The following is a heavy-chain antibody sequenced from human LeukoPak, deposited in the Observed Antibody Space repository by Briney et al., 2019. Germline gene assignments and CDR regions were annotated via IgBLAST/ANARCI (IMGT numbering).Heavy chain of an antibody. CDR1: GGSISSGGYY. Sequence: SETLSLTCTVSGGSISSGGYYWSWIRQHPGQGLEWIGYIYYSGSTYYNPSLKSRVTISVDTSKNQFSLKLSSVTAADTAVYYCARVRAQDSDWYYYYYMDVWGKGTTVTVSS. D-gene: IGHD3/OR15-3a*01. J-gene: IGHJ6*03. CDR2: IYYSGST. CDR3: ARVRAQDSDWYYYYYMDV. V-gene: IGHV4-31*03.